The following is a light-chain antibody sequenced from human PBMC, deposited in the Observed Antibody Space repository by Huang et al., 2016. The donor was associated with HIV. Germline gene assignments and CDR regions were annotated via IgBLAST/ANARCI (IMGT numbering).Light chain of an antibody. V-gene: IGKV3-20*01. CDR3: HQYGSPPFT. CDR2: GAS. Sequence: EIVLTQSPGTLSLSPGERATLSFRASQSISSSSLAWYLQNPGQAPTLLIHGASTRATDIPDRFSGSGSGTDFTLTISRLEPEDFAVYYCHQYGSPPFTFGPGTKVDIK. CDR1: QSISSSS. J-gene: IGKJ3*01.